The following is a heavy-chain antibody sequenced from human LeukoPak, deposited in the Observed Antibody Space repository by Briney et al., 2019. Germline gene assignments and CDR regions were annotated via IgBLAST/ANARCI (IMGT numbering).Heavy chain of an antibody. J-gene: IGHJ5*02. D-gene: IGHD2-2*01. Sequence: SETLSLTCTVSGGSISSGSYYWSWIRQPAGKGLEWIGRIYSSGSTNYNPSLKSRVTTSLDTSKNQFSLKLSSVTAADTAVYYCARDRGYCSSTSCSSWFDPWGQGTLVTVSS. CDR2: IYSSGST. CDR1: GGSISSGSYY. V-gene: IGHV4-61*02. CDR3: ARDRGYCSSTSCSSWFDP.